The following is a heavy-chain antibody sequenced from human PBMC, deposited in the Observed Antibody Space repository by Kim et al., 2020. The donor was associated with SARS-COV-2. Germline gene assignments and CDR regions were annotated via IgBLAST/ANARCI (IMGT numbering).Heavy chain of an antibody. CDR1: GGSFSGYY. D-gene: IGHD3-10*01. V-gene: IGHV4-34*01. J-gene: IGHJ4*02. CDR3: VSRKMVRGVIIR. Sequence: SETLSLTCAVYGGSFSGYYWSWIRQPPGKGLEWIGEINHSGSTNYNPSLKSRVTISVDTSKNQFSLKLSSVTAADTAVYYCVSRKMVRGVIIRWGQGTLVTVSS. CDR2: INHSGST.